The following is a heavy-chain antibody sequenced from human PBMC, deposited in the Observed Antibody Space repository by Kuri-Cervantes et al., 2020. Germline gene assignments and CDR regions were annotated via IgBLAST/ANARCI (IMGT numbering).Heavy chain of an antibody. CDR1: GYTFTDYY. CDR2: INLNSGDT. Sequence: ASVKVSCKVSGYTFTDYYMHWVRQAPGQGPEWMGWINLNSGDTKYAQKFQGRVTMTRDTSITTAYMELSRLRSDDTAVYYCARDRATVTPGGDYYYYYMDVWGKGTTVTVSS. V-gene: IGHV1-2*02. CDR3: ARDRATVTPGGDYYYYYMDV. D-gene: IGHD4-17*01. J-gene: IGHJ6*03.